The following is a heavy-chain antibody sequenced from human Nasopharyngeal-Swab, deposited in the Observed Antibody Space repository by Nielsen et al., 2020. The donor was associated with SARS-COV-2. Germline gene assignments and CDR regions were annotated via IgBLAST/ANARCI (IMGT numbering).Heavy chain of an antibody. V-gene: IGHV3-74*01. Sequence: GESLKISCAASGFTFNLYWMHWVRQAPGKGLVWLSRIKSDGSGTNYADSVNGRFTISRDNAKNSLHLRMNSLRAEDTAVYYCVRSLFVGWFDPWGQGTLVTVSS. J-gene: IGHJ5*02. D-gene: IGHD2-21*01. CDR3: VRSLFVGWFDP. CDR2: IKSDGSGT. CDR1: GFTFNLYW.